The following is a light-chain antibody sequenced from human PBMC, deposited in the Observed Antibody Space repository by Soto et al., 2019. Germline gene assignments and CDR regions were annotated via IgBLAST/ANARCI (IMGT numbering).Light chain of an antibody. CDR2: DAS. V-gene: IGKV1-5*01. Sequence: DIQMTQSPSTLSASLGDRVTITCRASQNVINWLAWYQQKPGKAPKLLIYDASSLETGVPSRFSGSGSGTEFTLTISSLQPDDFATYYCQHYNNYPWTFGQGTKV. J-gene: IGKJ1*01. CDR1: QNVINW. CDR3: QHYNNYPWT.